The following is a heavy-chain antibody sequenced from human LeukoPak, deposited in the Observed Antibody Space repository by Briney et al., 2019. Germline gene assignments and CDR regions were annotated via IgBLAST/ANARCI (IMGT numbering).Heavy chain of an antibody. V-gene: IGHV3-30*18. D-gene: IGHD2-2*01. CDR2: ISYDGSNK. CDR3: AKGGGYCSSTSCYPPSYYYYYYMDV. J-gene: IGHJ6*03. CDR1: GFTFSSYG. Sequence: PGRSLRLSCAASGFTFSSYGMHWVRQAPGKGLEWVAVISYDGSNKYYADSVKGRFTISRDNSKNTLYLQMNSLRAEDTAVYYCAKGGGYCSSTSCYPPSYYYYYYMDVWGKGTTVTVSS.